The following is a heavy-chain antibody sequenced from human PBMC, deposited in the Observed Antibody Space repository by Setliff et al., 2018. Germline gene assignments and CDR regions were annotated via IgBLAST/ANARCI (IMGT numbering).Heavy chain of an antibody. Sequence: SGPTLVNPTQTLSLTCTFSGFSLSTSGMCVSWIRQPPGKALEWLARIDWDDDKYYSTSLKTRLTISKDTSKNQVVLTMTNMDPVDTATYYCARIYCSGGSCYLDYWGQGTLVTVSS. CDR3: ARIYCSGGSCYLDY. V-gene: IGHV2-70*11. D-gene: IGHD2-15*01. CDR2: IDWDDDK. CDR1: GFSLSTSGMC. J-gene: IGHJ4*02.